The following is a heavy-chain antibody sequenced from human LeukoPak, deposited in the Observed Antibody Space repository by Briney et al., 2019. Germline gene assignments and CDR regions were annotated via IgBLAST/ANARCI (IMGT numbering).Heavy chain of an antibody. CDR2: ISSDGSST. CDR3: ARLGSGSTLDC. Sequence: GGSLRLSCAASGFSFSSYWMHWVRQAPGEGLVWVSRISSDGSSTIYADSVKGRFTISRDNAKNTLYLQMNSLRAEDTAVYYCARLGSGSTLDCWGQGILVTVSS. V-gene: IGHV3-74*01. CDR1: GFSFSSYW. J-gene: IGHJ4*02. D-gene: IGHD3-10*01.